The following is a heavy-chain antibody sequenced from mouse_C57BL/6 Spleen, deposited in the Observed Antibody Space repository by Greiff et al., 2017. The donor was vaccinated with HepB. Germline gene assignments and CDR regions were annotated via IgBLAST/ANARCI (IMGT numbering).Heavy chain of an antibody. Sequence: QVQLQQSGAELVKPGASVKISCKASGYAFSSYWMNWVKQRPGKGLEWIGQIYPGDGDTNYNGKFKGKATITADKSSSTAYMQLSSLTSEDSAVYFCGSHYYGSSYFDYWGQGTTLTVSS. D-gene: IGHD1-1*01. CDR1: GYAFSSYW. CDR3: GSHYYGSSYFDY. J-gene: IGHJ2*01. V-gene: IGHV1-80*01. CDR2: IYPGDGDT.